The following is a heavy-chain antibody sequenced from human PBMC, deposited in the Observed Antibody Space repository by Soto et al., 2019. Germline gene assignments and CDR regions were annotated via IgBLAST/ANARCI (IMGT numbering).Heavy chain of an antibody. J-gene: IGHJ6*02. Sequence: QVQLVESGGGVVQPGRSLRLSCAASGFTFSSYGMHWVRQAPGKGLEWVAVIWYDGSNKYYADSVKGRFTISRDNSKNTLYLQMNSLGAEDTAVYYCARDREVQWRVGYYYDSSGYYLRGGVALGMDVWGQGTTVTVSS. V-gene: IGHV3-33*01. CDR2: IWYDGSNK. CDR3: ARDREVQWRVGYYYDSSGYYLRGGVALGMDV. D-gene: IGHD3-22*01. CDR1: GFTFSSYG.